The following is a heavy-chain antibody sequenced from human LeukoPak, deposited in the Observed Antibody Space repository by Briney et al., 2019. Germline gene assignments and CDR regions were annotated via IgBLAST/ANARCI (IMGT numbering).Heavy chain of an antibody. CDR2: INFSGYT. Sequence: PSETLSLTCAVSGVSFCRYSWTWIRQSPGKGLECIGEINFSGYTKHNPSLKSRVTMSVDTSKNQFSLKLASVTAADTAIYFCARVGSTPAKFDHWGQGTLVTVSS. CDR1: GVSFCRYS. D-gene: IGHD2-2*01. V-gene: IGHV4-34*01. CDR3: ARVGSTPAKFDH. J-gene: IGHJ4*02.